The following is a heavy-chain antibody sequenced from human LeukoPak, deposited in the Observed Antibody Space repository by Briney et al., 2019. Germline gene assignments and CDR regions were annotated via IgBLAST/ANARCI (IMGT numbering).Heavy chain of an antibody. CDR1: GYSFTSYW. V-gene: IGHV5-51*01. J-gene: IGHJ4*02. CDR2: IYPGDSDT. CDR3: ARLHGSGSYYNFRHFDY. D-gene: IGHD3-10*01. Sequence: GESLKISFKGSGYSFTSYWIGWVRPMPGKGLEWMGIIYPGDSDTRYSPSFQGQVTISADKSISTAYLQWSSVKASDTAMYYCARLHGSGSYYNFRHFDYWGQGTLVTVSS.